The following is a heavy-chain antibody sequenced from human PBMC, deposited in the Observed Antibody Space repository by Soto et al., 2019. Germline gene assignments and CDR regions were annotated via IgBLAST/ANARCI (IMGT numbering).Heavy chain of an antibody. CDR3: ARDMRGVGPGYCSGGSCYDGYGMDV. V-gene: IGHV4-31*03. J-gene: IGHJ6*02. CDR1: GGSISSGGYC. CDR2: IYYSGST. D-gene: IGHD2-15*01. Sequence: SETLSLTCTGSGGSISSGGYCWSWIRQHPGKGLEWIGYIYYSGSTYYNPSLKSRVTISVDTSKNQFSLKLSSVTAADTAVYYCARDMRGVGPGYCSGGSCYDGYGMDVWGQGTTVTVSS.